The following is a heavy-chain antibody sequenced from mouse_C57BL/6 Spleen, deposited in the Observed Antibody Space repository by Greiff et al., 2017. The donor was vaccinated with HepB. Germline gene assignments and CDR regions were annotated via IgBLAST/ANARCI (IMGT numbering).Heavy chain of an antibody. CDR2: IHPNSGST. D-gene: IGHD1-1*01. V-gene: IGHV1-64*01. Sequence: QVQLQQPGAELVKPGASVKLSCKASGYTFTSYWMHWVKQRPGQGLEWIGMIHPNSGSTNYNEKFKSKATLTVDKSSSTAYMQLSSLTSEDSAVYYCARTPPHYYGGSYAMDYWGQGTSVTVSS. J-gene: IGHJ4*01. CDR1: GYTFTSYW. CDR3: ARTPPHYYGGSYAMDY.